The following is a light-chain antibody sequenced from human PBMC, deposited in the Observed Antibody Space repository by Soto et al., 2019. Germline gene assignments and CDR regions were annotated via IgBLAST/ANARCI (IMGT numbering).Light chain of an antibody. J-gene: IGKJ2*01. CDR3: QQYGSAPRMYT. V-gene: IGKV3-20*01. CDR1: QSVSSSH. CDR2: GAS. Sequence: EIVLTQSPGTLSLSPGERATLSCRASQSVSSSHLAWYQQKPGQAPRLLIYGASSRATGIPDRFSGSGSATDFTLIISRLEPEDFAVYYCQQYGSAPRMYTFGQGTKLEIK.